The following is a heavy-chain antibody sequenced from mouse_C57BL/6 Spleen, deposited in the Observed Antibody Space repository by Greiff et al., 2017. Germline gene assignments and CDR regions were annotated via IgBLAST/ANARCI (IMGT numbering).Heavy chain of an antibody. D-gene: IGHD2-2*01. J-gene: IGHJ4*01. Sequence: QVQLQQSGPELVKPGASVKISCKASGYAFSSSWMNWVKQRPGKGLEWIGRIYPGDGDTNYNGKFKGKATLTADKSSSTAYMQLSSLTSEDSAVYFCARSYGYDEAMDYWGQGTSVTVSS. CDR3: ARSYGYDEAMDY. CDR1: GYAFSSSW. CDR2: IYPGDGDT. V-gene: IGHV1-82*01.